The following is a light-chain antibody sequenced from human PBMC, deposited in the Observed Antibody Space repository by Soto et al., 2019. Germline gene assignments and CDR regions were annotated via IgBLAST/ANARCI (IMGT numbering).Light chain of an antibody. CDR2: AAS. CDR3: KQSYRTPN. V-gene: IGKV1-39*01. CDR1: QSISSY. Sequence: DIQMTHSPSSLSASVLYIVTITCRSSQSISSYLNWYQQKPGKAPKLLIYAASSLQSGVPSRFSGSGSGRDFTLTISSLQPEDFATYYCKQSYRTPNFGQGTRLEIK. J-gene: IGKJ5*01.